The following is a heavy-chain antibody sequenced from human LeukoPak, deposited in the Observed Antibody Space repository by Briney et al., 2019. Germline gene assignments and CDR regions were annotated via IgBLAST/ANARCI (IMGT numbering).Heavy chain of an antibody. V-gene: IGHV5-51*01. CDR3: ARQGSAAGMGNWFEP. J-gene: IGHJ5*02. D-gene: IGHD6-13*01. CDR2: IYPGDSDT. CDR1: GDSFTSYC. Sequence: GESLQISCKGSGDSFTSYCIGWVRPRPGKGVEWMGVIYPGDSDTTYTPPFQGQVTISAAKSISTAYLQWRSLKASDTAMYYCARQGSAAGMGNWFEPWGEGTLVTASS.